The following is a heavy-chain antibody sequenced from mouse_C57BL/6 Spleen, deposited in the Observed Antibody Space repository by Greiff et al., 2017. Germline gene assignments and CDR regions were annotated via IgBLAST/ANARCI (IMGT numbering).Heavy chain of an antibody. CDR3: ARENDGSSYDYFDD. J-gene: IGHJ2*01. CDR1: GYAFSSSW. Sequence: QVQLKESGPELVKPGASVKISCKASGYAFSSSWMNWVKPRPGKGLEWIGRLYPGDGDTNYNGKFKGKATLTADKSSSTAYMQLSSLTSEDSAVYFCARENDGSSYDYFDDWGQGTTLTVSS. V-gene: IGHV1-82*01. CDR2: LYPGDGDT. D-gene: IGHD1-1*01.